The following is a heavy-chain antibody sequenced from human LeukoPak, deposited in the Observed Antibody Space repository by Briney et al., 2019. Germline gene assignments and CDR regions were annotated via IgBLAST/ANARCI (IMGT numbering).Heavy chain of an antibody. CDR2: ISGSAHKI. Sequence: PGGSLRLSCAASGFTFSSYAVSWVRQAPEKGLDWVSVISGSAHKIRYADSVKGRFTISRDNSENIVYLQMNNLRVEDTAVYYCAGRPTGYSSGYIHWGQGTLVTVSS. CDR3: AGRPTGYSSGYIH. CDR1: GFTFSSYA. V-gene: IGHV3-23*01. D-gene: IGHD5-18*01. J-gene: IGHJ4*02.